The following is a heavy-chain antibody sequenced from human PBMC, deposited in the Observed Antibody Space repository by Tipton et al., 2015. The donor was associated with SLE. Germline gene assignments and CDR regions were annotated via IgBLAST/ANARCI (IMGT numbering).Heavy chain of an antibody. J-gene: IGHJ3*02. V-gene: IGHV4-61*01. CDR3: ARDGGDHIDAFDI. CDR2: IYYSGST. CDR1: GGSISSSSYY. D-gene: IGHD3-16*01. Sequence: TLSLTCTVSGGSISSSSYYWGWIRQPPGKGLEWIGYIYYSGSTNYNPSLKSRVTISVDTSKNQFSLKLSSVTAADTAVYYCARDGGDHIDAFDIWGQGTMVTVSS.